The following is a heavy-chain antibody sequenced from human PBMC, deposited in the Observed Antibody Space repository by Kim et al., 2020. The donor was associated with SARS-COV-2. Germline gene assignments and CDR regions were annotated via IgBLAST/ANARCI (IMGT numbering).Heavy chain of an antibody. J-gene: IGHJ6*02. V-gene: IGHV1-46*01. CDR3: ARGGALTGTTVLFNYGMDV. CDR1: GYTFTSYY. D-gene: IGHD1-20*01. CDR2: INPSGGST. Sequence: ASVKVSCKASGYTFTSYYMHWVRQAPGQGLEWMGIINPSGGSTSYAQKFQGRVTMTRDTSTSTVYMELSSLRSEDTAVYYCARGGALTGTTVLFNYGMDVWGQGTTVTVSS.